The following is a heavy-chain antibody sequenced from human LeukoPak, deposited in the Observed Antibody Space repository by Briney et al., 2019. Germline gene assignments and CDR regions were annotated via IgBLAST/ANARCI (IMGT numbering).Heavy chain of an antibody. D-gene: IGHD3-10*01. CDR2: IYNSGTT. CDR1: GDSTSSTSYY. CDR3: ASRVYGLGSFNY. V-gene: IGHV4-39*01. J-gene: IGHJ4*01. Sequence: SETLSLTCTVSGDSTSSTSYYWDWIRQPPGKGLEWIGSIYNSGTTYYNPSLKSRVTISVDTSKNQFSLKVSSVTAADTAVYYCASRVYGLGSFNYWGQGTLVTVSS.